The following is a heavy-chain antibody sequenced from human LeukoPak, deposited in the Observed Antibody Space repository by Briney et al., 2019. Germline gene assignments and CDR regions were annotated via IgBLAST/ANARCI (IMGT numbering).Heavy chain of an antibody. CDR2: MNPNSGNT. CDR3: ARDGGYDWVSLYYYGMDV. J-gene: IGHJ6*02. CDR1: GYTFTSYD. D-gene: IGHD5-12*01. V-gene: IGHV1-8*01. Sequence: ASVKVSCKASGYTFTSYDIHWVRQATGQGLAWMGWMNPNSGNTGYAQKFQGRVTMTRNTSISTAYMELSSLRSEDTAVYYCARDGGYDWVSLYYYGMDVWGQGTTVTVSS.